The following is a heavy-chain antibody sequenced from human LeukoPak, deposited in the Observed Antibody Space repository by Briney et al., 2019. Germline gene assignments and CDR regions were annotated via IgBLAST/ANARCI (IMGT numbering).Heavy chain of an antibody. CDR2: ISGSGGST. J-gene: IGHJ4*02. V-gene: IGHV3-23*01. D-gene: IGHD2-2*01. Sequence: GGSLRLSCEASGFSMSVYWMSWVRQAPGKGLEWVSAISGSGGSTYYADSVKGRFTISRDNSKNTLYLQMNSLRAEDTAVYYCAGTGPAARKDWGQGTLVTVSS. CDR1: GFSMSVYW. CDR3: AGTGPAARKD.